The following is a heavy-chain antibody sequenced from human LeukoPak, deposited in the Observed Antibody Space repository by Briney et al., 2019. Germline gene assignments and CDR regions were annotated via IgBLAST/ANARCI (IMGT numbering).Heavy chain of an antibody. CDR2: ISWDGGST. Sequence: GGALRLSCAASGFTFDDYAMHWVRQAPGKGLEWVSLISWDGGSTYYADSVKGRFTISRDNSKNSLYLQMNSLRAEDTALYYCAKLGCSGTSCYFDAFDIWGQGTMVTVSS. CDR3: AKLGCSGTSCYFDAFDI. CDR1: GFTFDDYA. D-gene: IGHD2-2*01. J-gene: IGHJ3*02. V-gene: IGHV3-43D*03.